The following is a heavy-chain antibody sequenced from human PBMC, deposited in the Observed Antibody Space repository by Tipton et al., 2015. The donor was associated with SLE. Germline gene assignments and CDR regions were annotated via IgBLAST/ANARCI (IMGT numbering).Heavy chain of an antibody. CDR1: GGSFSVYY. CDR3: ARDTTTNGMDV. Sequence: TLSLTCAVYGGSFSVYYWSWIRQPPGKGLEWIGEIKHVGSTNYNPSPKGRVTISVDASRNQFSLRLSSVTAADTAVYYCARDTTTNGMDVWGQGTTVTVSS. V-gene: IGHV4-34*01. D-gene: IGHD1-26*01. CDR2: IKHVGST. J-gene: IGHJ6*02.